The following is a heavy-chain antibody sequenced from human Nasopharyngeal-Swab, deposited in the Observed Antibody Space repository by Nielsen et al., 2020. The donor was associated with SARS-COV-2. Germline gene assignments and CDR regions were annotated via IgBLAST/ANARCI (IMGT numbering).Heavy chain of an antibody. D-gene: IGHD2-15*01. CDR3: ARESGSSQYSAYYMDV. J-gene: IGHJ6*03. Sequence: ASVKVSCKASGYTFTNNFMHWVRQAPGQGPEWMGIINPSGGSTDYAQDFQGRVTITADKSTATAYMQLSSLRSEDTAVYYCARESGSSQYSAYYMDVWGKGTAVTVSS. CDR2: INPSGGST. V-gene: IGHV1-46*01. CDR1: GYTFTNNF.